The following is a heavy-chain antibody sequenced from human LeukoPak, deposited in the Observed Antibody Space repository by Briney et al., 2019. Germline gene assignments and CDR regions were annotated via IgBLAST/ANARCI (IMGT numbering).Heavy chain of an antibody. CDR1: GGSISSSSYY. D-gene: IGHD3-22*01. CDR3: ARARYYYDSSGPIYYFDY. J-gene: IGHJ4*02. V-gene: IGHV4-61*05. CDR2: IYYSGST. Sequence: SETLSLTCTVSGGSISSSSYYWGWIRQPPGKGLEWIGYIYYSGSTNYNPSLKSRVTISVDTSKNQFSLKLSSVTAADTAVYYCARARYYYDSSGPIYYFDYWGQGTLVTVSS.